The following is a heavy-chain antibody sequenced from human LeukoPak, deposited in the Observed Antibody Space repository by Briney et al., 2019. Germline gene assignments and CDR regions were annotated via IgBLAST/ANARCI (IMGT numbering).Heavy chain of an antibody. CDR2: IYYSGST. V-gene: IGHV4-59*08. CDR1: GDGINSHY. D-gene: IGHD3-22*01. J-gene: IGHJ4*02. Sequence: PSETLSLTCTVSGDGINSHYWSWIRQPPGMGLEWIGYIYYSGSTNYNPSLKSRVTISVDTSKNQFSLKLSSVTAADTAVYYCARLSSPIVVVPSPRFDYWGQGTLVTVSS. CDR3: ARLSSPIVVVPSPRFDY.